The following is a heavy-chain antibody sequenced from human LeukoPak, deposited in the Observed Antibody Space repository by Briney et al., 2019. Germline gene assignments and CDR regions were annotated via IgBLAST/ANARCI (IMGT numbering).Heavy chain of an antibody. CDR3: ARGGWLQLLDAFDI. CDR2: MNPNSGNT. CDR1: GYTFTSYD. Sequence: ASVKVSCKASGYTFTSYDINWVRQATGQGLEWMGWMNPNSGNTGYAQKFQGRVTMTRNTSISTAYMELSSLRSEDTAVYYCARGGWLQLLDAFDIWGQGTMVTVSS. V-gene: IGHV1-8*01. J-gene: IGHJ3*02. D-gene: IGHD5-24*01.